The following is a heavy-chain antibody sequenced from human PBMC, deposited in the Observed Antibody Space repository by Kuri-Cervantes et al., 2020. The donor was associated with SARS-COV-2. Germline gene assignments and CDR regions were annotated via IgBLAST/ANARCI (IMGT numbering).Heavy chain of an antibody. J-gene: IGHJ4*02. CDR2: IDWDDDK. Sequence: SGPTLVKPTQTLTLTCTFSGFSLSTSGMCVSWIRQPPGKALEWLALIDWDDDKYYSTSLKTRLTISKDTSKNQVVLTMTNMDPVDTATYYCAHSKGPWGDYTWGSYRYTSPGFDYWGQGTLVTVSS. V-gene: IGHV2-70*12. D-gene: IGHD3-16*02. CDR3: AHSKGPWGDYTWGSYRYTSPGFDY. CDR1: GFSLSTSGMC.